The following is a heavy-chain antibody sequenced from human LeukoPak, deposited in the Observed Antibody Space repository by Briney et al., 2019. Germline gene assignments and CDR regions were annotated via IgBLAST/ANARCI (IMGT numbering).Heavy chain of an antibody. CDR3: ARDAPYYDFWSGYYANYYYYYMDV. CDR2: ISSSSSTI. D-gene: IGHD3-3*01. CDR1: GFTFSSYS. J-gene: IGHJ6*03. Sequence: PGGSLRLSCAASGFTFSSYSMNWVRQAPGKGLEWVSYISSSSSTIYYADSVKGRFTISRDNAKNSLYLQMNSLRAEDTAVYYCARDAPYYDFWSGYYANYYYYYMDVWGKGTTVTVSS. V-gene: IGHV3-48*01.